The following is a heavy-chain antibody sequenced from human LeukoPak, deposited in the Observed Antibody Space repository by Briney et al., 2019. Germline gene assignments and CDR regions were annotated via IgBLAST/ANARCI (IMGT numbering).Heavy chain of an antibody. CDR2: ITPILGIA. J-gene: IGHJ6*02. Sequence: SVKVSCKASGGTFSSYAISWVRQAPGQGLEWMGRITPILGIANYAQKFQGRVTITADKSTSTAYMELSSLRSEDTAVYYCARVFEKRGYSGYDYYYGMDVWGQGTTVTVSS. V-gene: IGHV1-69*04. D-gene: IGHD5-12*01. CDR1: GGTFSSYA. CDR3: ARVFEKRGYSGYDYYYGMDV.